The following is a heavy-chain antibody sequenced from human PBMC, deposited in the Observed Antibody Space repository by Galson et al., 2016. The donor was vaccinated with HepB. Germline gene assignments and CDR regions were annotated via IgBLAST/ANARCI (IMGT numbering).Heavy chain of an antibody. Sequence: SETLSLTCAVSGESVSSRIYYWGWLRLPPGKGLEWIASIYDIGTTYYNPSFKSRATISMDTPKNHFSLNLRSVTAADTAMYYCATFHEEGATADPWGQGTLVTVSS. CDR1: GESVSSRIYY. J-gene: IGHJ5*02. D-gene: IGHD1-26*01. CDR2: IYDIGTT. V-gene: IGHV4-39*02. CDR3: ATFHEEGATADP.